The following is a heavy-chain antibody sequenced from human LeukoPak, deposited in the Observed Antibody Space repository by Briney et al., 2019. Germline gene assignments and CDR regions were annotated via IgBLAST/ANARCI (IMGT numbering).Heavy chain of an antibody. J-gene: IGHJ4*02. V-gene: IGHV3-7*01. CDR3: ARDLSGIAGYTYGRGIDY. D-gene: IGHD5-18*01. CDR1: GFTFIIHW. CDR2: IKEDGSEK. Sequence: GALRLSFAGSGFTFIIHWMSWVRQAPGKGLEWVAHIKEDGSEKYYVDAVKGRFTISRDNAKTSLYLQMNSLRAEDTAVYYCARDLSGIAGYTYGRGIDYWGQGTLVTVSS.